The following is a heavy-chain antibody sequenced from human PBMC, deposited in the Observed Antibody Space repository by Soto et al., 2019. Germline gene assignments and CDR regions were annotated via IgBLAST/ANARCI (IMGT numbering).Heavy chain of an antibody. CDR1: GYSRSLYS. CDR2: IYPGDFDT. V-gene: IGHV5-51*01. Sequence: PGESLRLSDAGSGYSRSLYSFGCVRQMPGKGLEWMGIIYPGDFDTRYSPSFQGQVTISADKSISTAYLQWSSLKASDTAMYYCVSSSDYYYYYMAFWGKGTTVTFSS. D-gene: IGHD3-3*01. CDR3: VSSSDYYYYYMAF. J-gene: IGHJ6*03.